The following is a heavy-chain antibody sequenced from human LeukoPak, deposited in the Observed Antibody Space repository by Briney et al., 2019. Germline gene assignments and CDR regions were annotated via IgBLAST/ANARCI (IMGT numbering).Heavy chain of an antibody. CDR2: IFHRGGT. J-gene: IGHJ4*02. CDR1: NDSISSGDYY. D-gene: IGHD6-19*01. Sequence: KPSETLSLTCTVSNDSISSGDYYWNWIRQPPGKGLEWIGYIFHRGGTSYNPSLKSRILFSVDTSQNQFSLKLNSVTAADTAVYYCARDGVAVAGTVDYWGQGTLVTVSS. V-gene: IGHV4-30-4*01. CDR3: ARDGVAVAGTVDY.